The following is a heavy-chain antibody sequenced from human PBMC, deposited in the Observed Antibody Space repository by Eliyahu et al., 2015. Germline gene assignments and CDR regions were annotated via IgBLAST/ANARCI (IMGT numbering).Heavy chain of an antibody. CDR1: GYTFTSYY. V-gene: IGHV1-46*03. Sequence: QVQLVQSGAEVKKPGASVKVSCKASGYTFTSYYMHWVRQAPGQGLEWMGIINPSGGSTSYAQKFQGRVTMTRDTSTSTVYMELSSLRSEDTAVYYCARVGSAMVPKGAFDIWGQGTMVTVSS. J-gene: IGHJ3*02. CDR2: INPSGGST. D-gene: IGHD5-18*01. CDR3: ARVGSAMVPKGAFDI.